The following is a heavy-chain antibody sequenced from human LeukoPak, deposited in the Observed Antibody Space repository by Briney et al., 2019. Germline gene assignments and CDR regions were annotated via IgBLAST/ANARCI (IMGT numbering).Heavy chain of an antibody. V-gene: IGHV4-30-4*01. Sequence: SETLSLTCTVSGGSISSGDYYWSWIRQPPGKGPEWIGYIYYSGSTYYNPSLKSRVTISVDTSKNQFSLKLSSVTAADTAVYYCARARGYYGMDVWGQGTTVTVSS. CDR2: IYYSGST. CDR3: ARARGYYGMDV. J-gene: IGHJ6*02. CDR1: GGSISSGDYY. D-gene: IGHD3-16*01.